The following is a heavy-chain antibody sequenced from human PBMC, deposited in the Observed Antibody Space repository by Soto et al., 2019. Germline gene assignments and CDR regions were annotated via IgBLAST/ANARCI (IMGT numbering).Heavy chain of an antibody. CDR2: IYYSGST. V-gene: IGHV4-59*01. Sequence: NPSETLSLTCTVSGGSISSYYWGWIRQPPGKGLEWIGYIYYSGSTNYNPSLKSRVTISVDTSKNQFSLKLSSVTAADTAVYYCARAPRGNYGYPSYFDYWGQGTLVTVSS. D-gene: IGHD5-18*01. CDR1: GGSISSYY. CDR3: ARAPRGNYGYPSYFDY. J-gene: IGHJ4*02.